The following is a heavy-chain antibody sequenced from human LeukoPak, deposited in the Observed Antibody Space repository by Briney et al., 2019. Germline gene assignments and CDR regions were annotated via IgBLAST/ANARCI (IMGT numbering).Heavy chain of an antibody. Sequence: SETLSLTCAVYGGSFSGYYWSWIRQPLGKGLEWIGEINHSGSTNYNPSLKSRVTISVDTSKNQFSLKLSSVTAADTAVYYCARGVLYDSSGYSSNWFDPWGQGTLVTVSS. D-gene: IGHD3-22*01. V-gene: IGHV4-34*01. J-gene: IGHJ5*02. CDR3: ARGVLYDSSGYSSNWFDP. CDR2: INHSGST. CDR1: GGSFSGYY.